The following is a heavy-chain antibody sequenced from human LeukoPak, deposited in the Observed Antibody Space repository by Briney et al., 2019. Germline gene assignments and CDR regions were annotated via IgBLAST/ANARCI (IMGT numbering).Heavy chain of an antibody. J-gene: IGHJ4*02. Sequence: GGSLRLSCAASGFTFSSCGMGWVRQAPGKGLEWVSRITISGGSTYYADSVKGRFAISRDNSKNTLYLQMNSLRAEDTAVYYCAKRIRDLGLVDYWGLGTLVTVSS. CDR3: AKRIRDLGLVDY. CDR2: ITISGGST. V-gene: IGHV3-23*01. D-gene: IGHD3-16*01. CDR1: GFTFSSCG.